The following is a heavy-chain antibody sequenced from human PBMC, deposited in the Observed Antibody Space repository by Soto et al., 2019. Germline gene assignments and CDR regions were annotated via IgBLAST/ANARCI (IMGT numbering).Heavy chain of an antibody. Sequence: PGGSLRLSCVVSGFTFSDYYMSWFRQAPGKGLEWVSYISSGSSTISYSDSVKGRFTISRDSAKNSLYLQMNSLRAEDTAVYYCARAMYSSKTDFDYWGQGTLVTVSS. CDR2: ISSGSSTI. V-gene: IGHV3-11*01. CDR1: GFTFSDYY. D-gene: IGHD6-13*01. CDR3: ARAMYSSKTDFDY. J-gene: IGHJ4*02.